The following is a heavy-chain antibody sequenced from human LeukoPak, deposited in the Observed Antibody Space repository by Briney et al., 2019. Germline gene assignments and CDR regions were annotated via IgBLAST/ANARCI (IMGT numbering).Heavy chain of an antibody. V-gene: IGHV1-46*01. D-gene: IGHD3-22*01. CDR2: INPSGGST. CDR1: GYTFSSYY. Sequence: GASVKVSCKASGYTFSSYYMHWVRQAPGQRLEWLGIINPSGGSTSYAQKFQDRVTMTRDMSTSTVHVELNRLRSEDTAVYYCARGGNEVVADAEYFQHWGQGTLVTVSS. J-gene: IGHJ1*01. CDR3: ARGGNEVVADAEYFQH.